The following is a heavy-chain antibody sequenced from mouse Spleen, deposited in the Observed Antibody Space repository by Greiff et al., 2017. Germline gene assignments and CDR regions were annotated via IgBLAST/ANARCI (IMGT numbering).Heavy chain of an antibody. D-gene: IGHD2-3*01. CDR3: ARQWLLRDYAMDY. CDR1: GFTFSSYA. Sequence: EVQLVESGGGLVKLGGSLKLSCAASGFTFSSYAMSWVRQTPEKRLEWVATISSGGGNTYYPDSVKGRFTISRDNAKNTLYLQMSSLKSEDTAMYYCARQWLLRDYAMDYWGQGTSVTVSS. CDR2: ISSGGGNT. J-gene: IGHJ4*01. V-gene: IGHV5-9-3*01.